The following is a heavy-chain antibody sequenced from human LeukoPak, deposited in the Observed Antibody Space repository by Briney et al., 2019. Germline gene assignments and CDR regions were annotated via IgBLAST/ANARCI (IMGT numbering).Heavy chain of an antibody. CDR1: GGSISSYY. J-gene: IGHJ4*02. D-gene: IGHD3-10*01. Sequence: PSETLSLTCTVSGGSISSYYWSWIRQPPGKGLEWIGYIYYSGSTNYNPSLKSRVTISVDTSKNQFSLKLSSVTAADTAVYYCAGARYYYGSGSSFFDYWGQGTLVTVSS. V-gene: IGHV4-59*01. CDR2: IYYSGST. CDR3: AGARYYYGSGSSFFDY.